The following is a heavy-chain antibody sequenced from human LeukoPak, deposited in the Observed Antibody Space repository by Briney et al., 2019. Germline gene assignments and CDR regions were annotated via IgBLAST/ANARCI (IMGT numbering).Heavy chain of an antibody. D-gene: IGHD3-10*01. V-gene: IGHV3-74*01. CDR2: IRSDGSST. J-gene: IGHJ4*02. CDR3: ARASGSGSHYPFDY. Sequence: GGSLRLSCAASGFTFSSYWMHWIRQAPGKGLVWVSHIRSDGSSTNYADSVKGRFTISRDNAKSTLYLQMNSLRAGDTAVYYCARASGSGSHYPFDYWGQGTLVTVSS. CDR1: GFTFSSYW.